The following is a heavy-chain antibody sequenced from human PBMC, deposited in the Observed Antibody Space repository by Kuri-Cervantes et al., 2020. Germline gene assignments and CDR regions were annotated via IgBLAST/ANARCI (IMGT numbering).Heavy chain of an antibody. J-gene: IGHJ4*02. D-gene: IGHD6-13*01. CDR3: VRGGRGFSSSWYDY. V-gene: IGHV1-8*02. Sequence: ASVKVSCKASGYTFTGYYMHWVRQAPGQGLEWMGWMNPNSGNTGYAQKFQGRVTMTRNTSISTAYTELNSLRSEDTAVYYCVRGGRGFSSSWYDYWGRGTLVTVSS. CDR2: MNPNSGNT. CDR1: GYTFTGYY.